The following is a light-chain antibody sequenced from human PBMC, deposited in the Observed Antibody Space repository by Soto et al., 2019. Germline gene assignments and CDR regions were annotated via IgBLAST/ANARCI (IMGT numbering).Light chain of an antibody. CDR1: SSDVGTYNF. CDR2: EAS. CDR3: TSYTTNTALV. J-gene: IGLJ1*01. V-gene: IGLV2-14*01. Sequence: QSVLTQPASVSGSPGQSITISCTGTSSDVGTYNFVSWYQHHPGKAPKLIIYEASNRPSGISDRFSGSKSGSTASLTISGLQAEDEADYHCTSYTTNTALVFGTGTKVTVL.